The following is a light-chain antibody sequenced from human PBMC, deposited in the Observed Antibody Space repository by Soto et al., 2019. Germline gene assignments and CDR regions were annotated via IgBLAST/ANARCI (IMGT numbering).Light chain of an antibody. V-gene: IGKV3-15*01. J-gene: IGKJ5*01. Sequence: IVMTQSPATLSVSTRGRATLXCRASQSISGTLAWYQQKPGQAPRLLIHGASTRAPGFPARFSGSESGTDFTLTIRRLEPEDFAMYYCQQYAVSPIPFGQVTRLAVK. CDR1: QSISGT. CDR3: QQYAVSPIP. CDR2: GAS.